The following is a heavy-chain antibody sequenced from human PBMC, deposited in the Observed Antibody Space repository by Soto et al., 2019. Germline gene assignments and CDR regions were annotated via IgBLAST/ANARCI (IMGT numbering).Heavy chain of an antibody. CDR3: AGGYYFFDN. CDR1: GFNFSTYG. V-gene: IGHV3-30*02. D-gene: IGHD3-10*01. Sequence: PGGSLRLSCAASGFNFSTYGMHWVRQAPGKGLEWVAVIWYDGSNKYYADSVKGRFTISRDNSKNTLYLQMNSLRAEDTAVYYCAGGYYFFDNWGQGTLVTVSS. CDR2: IWYDGSNK. J-gene: IGHJ4*02.